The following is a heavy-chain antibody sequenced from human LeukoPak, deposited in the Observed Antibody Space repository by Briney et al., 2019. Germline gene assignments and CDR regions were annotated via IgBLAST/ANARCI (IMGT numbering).Heavy chain of an antibody. V-gene: IGHV4-59*12. J-gene: IGHJ5*02. D-gene: IGHD3-10*01. CDR1: GGSISSYY. CDR2: IYHSGST. CDR3: ARSYYYGSGRENWFDP. Sequence: SETLSLTCTVSGGSISSYYWSWIRQPPGKGLEWVGEIYHSGSTNYNPSLKSRVTISVDKSKNQFSLKLSSATAADTAVYYCARSYYYGSGRENWFDPWGQGTLVTVSS.